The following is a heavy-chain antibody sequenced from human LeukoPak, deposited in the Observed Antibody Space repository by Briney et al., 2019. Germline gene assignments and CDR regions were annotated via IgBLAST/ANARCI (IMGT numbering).Heavy chain of an antibody. CDR1: GGPFSGYY. Sequence: PSETLSLTCAVYGGPFSGYYWSWIRQPPGKGLEWIGEINHSGSTNYNPSLKSRVTISVDTPKNQFSLKLSSVTAADTAVYYCARGRLAARPNWFDPWGQGTLVTVSS. V-gene: IGHV4-34*01. D-gene: IGHD6-6*01. CDR2: INHSGST. CDR3: ARGRLAARPNWFDP. J-gene: IGHJ5*02.